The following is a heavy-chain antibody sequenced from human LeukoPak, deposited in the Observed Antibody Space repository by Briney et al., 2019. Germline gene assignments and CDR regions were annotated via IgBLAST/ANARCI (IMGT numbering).Heavy chain of an antibody. Sequence: ASVKVSCKASGYTFTGYYMHWVRQAPGQGLEWMGWINPNSGGTNYAQKFQGRVTMTRDTSISTAYMELSRLRSDDTAVYYCARGGGVYCSSTSCYNDDWFDPWGQGTLVTVSS. D-gene: IGHD2-2*02. J-gene: IGHJ5*02. CDR1: GYTFTGYY. CDR2: INPNSGGT. V-gene: IGHV1-2*02. CDR3: ARGGGVYCSSTSCYNDDWFDP.